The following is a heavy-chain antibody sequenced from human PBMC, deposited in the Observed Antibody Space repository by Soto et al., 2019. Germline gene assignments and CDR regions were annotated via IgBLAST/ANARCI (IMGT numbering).Heavy chain of an antibody. CDR1: GGSVSSGSYY. CDR3: ARDMVRGVIKYPYGMDV. J-gene: IGHJ6*02. Sequence: SETLSLTCTVSGGSVSSGSYYWSWIRQPPGKGLEWIGYIYYSGSTNYNPSLKSRVTISVDTSKNQFSLKLSSVTAADTAVYYCARDMVRGVIKYPYGMDVWGQVTTVTVSS. D-gene: IGHD3-10*01. V-gene: IGHV4-61*01. CDR2: IYYSGST.